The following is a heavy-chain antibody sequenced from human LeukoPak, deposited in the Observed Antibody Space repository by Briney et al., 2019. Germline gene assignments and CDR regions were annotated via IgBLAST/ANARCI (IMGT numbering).Heavy chain of an antibody. J-gene: IGHJ4*02. CDR1: GFTFSSYA. CDR3: ARLGTEYYFDY. CDR2: ISYDGSNK. Sequence: PGGSLRLSCAASGFTFSSYAMHWVCQAPGKGLEWVAVISYDGSNKYYADSVKGRFTISRDNSKNTLYLQMNSLRAEDTAVYYCARLGTEYYFDYWGQGTLVTVSS. V-gene: IGHV3-30-3*01.